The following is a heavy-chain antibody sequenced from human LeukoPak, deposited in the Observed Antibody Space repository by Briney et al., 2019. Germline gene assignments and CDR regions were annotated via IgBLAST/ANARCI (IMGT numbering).Heavy chain of an antibody. CDR2: ISHRGNT. D-gene: IGHD2-8*01. CDR1: GDSLNSGSSY. V-gene: IGHV4-39*01. Sequence: PSETLSLTYTVSGDSLNSGSSYWGWIRQPPGKGLEWFGSISHRGNTYYNPSLRSRVTISVDTSKNQLSLKLTSVTAADTAVYYCARLYEGKRPPDYWGQGTLVTVSS. CDR3: ARLYEGKRPPDY. J-gene: IGHJ4*02.